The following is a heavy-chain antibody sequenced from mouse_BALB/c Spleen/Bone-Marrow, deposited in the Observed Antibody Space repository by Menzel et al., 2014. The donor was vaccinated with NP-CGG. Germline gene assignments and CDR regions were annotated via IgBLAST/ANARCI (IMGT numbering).Heavy chain of an antibody. J-gene: IGHJ2*01. Sequence: EVMLVESGGGLVQPGGSRKLSCAASGFTFRSFGMHWARQAPEKGLEWVAYISGGTSTIYYANTVKGRFTISRYNPNNPLFLQVTSLRSEDTAMYYCVREGYYVPSYFGSWGQGTTLTVSS. D-gene: IGHD2-3*01. CDR1: GFTFRSFG. V-gene: IGHV5-17*02. CDR3: VREGYYVPSYFGS. CDR2: ISGGTSTI.